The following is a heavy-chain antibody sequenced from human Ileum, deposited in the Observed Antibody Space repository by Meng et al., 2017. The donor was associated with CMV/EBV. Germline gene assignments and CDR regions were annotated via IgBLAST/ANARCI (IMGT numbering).Heavy chain of an antibody. D-gene: IGHD2-2*01. CDR2: IHYRGDA. V-gene: IGHV4-59*08. J-gene: IGHJ3*02. CDR1: GASMSTYY. CDR3: AASSYSTSAGAFDI. Sequence: SETLSLTCAVSGASMSTYYWNWIRQPPGRGLEWIGRIHYRGDANYNPSLKSRVTISVATSQNQFSLKVSSVTTADEAVYSCAASSYSTSAGAFDIWGQGTMVTVSS.